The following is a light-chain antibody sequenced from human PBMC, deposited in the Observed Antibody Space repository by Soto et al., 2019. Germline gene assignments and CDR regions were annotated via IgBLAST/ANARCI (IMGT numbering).Light chain of an antibody. CDR2: FGS. J-gene: IGKJ1*01. CDR1: QSLLQSNGYNY. V-gene: IGKV2-28*01. CDR3: MQSQHFPQT. Sequence: IVMTQSPLSLPVTPGEPASISCSSSQSLLQSNGYNYLDWYLQKPGQSPQLLIYFGSYRASGVPDRFSGSGSGPDITMKIRRVEAEYVGVYYCMQSQHFPQTFGQGTKVEI.